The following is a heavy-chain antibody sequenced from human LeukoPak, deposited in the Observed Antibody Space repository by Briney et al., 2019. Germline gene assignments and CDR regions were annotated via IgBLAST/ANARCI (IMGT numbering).Heavy chain of an antibody. CDR2: ISGSGGST. CDR3: AKDHFSSWYSDWFDP. D-gene: IGHD6-13*01. V-gene: IGHV3-23*01. J-gene: IGHJ5*02. Sequence: GGSLRLSCAASGFTFDDYAMHWVRQAPGKGLEWVSAISGSGGSTYYADSVKGRFTISRDNSKNTLYLQMNSLRAEDAAVYYCAKDHFSSWYSDWFDPWGQGTLVTVSS. CDR1: GFTFDDYA.